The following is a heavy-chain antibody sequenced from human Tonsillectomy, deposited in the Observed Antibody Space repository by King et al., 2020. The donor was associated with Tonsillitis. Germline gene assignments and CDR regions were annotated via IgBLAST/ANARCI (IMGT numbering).Heavy chain of an antibody. CDR1: GDTFTSYD. Sequence: QLVQSGTEVKKPGASVKVSCKASGDTFTSYDIIWVRQATGQGLEWMGWMNPNSGNTGYAQKSQSRVTITRNTSISTAYMELSSLRSEDTAVYYCARSLLRSTPRPDVWGQGTTFTVSS. J-gene: IGHJ6*01. V-gene: IGHV1-8*01. CDR3: ARSLLRSTPRPDV. D-gene: IGHD3-3*01. CDR2: MNPNSGNT.